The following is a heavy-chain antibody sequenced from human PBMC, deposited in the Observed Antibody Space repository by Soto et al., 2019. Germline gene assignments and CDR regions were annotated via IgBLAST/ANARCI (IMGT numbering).Heavy chain of an antibody. Sequence: QVQLVQSGAEVKKPGSSVKVSCKASGGTSSNFPINWVRQAPGQGLEWMGGTIPLFDKTHYAQKFQGRVTITADESTNTAHMELSSLRSDDTAVYYCARPRAPYYAIDVCGHGTTVTVSS. V-gene: IGHV1-69*12. CDR3: ARPRAPYYAIDV. CDR1: GGTSSNFP. CDR2: TIPLFDKT. J-gene: IGHJ6*02.